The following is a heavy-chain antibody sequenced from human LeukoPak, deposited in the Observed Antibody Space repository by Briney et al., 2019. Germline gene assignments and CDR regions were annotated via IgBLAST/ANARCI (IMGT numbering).Heavy chain of an antibody. J-gene: IGHJ6*02. CDR1: GFTVSSNY. Sequence: GGSLRLSCAASGFTVSSNYMSWVRQAPGKGLEWVSVIYSGGSTYYADSVKGRFTISRDNSKNTLYLQMTSLRAEDTAVYYCARAASIAAAGTVNYYYGMDVWGQGTTVTVSS. CDR3: ARAASIAAAGTVNYYYGMDV. V-gene: IGHV3-66*01. D-gene: IGHD6-13*01. CDR2: IYSGGST.